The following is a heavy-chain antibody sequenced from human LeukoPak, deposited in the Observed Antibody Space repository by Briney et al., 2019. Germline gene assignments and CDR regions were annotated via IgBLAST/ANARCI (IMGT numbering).Heavy chain of an antibody. CDR2: ISHDGRNE. Sequence: TGGSLRLSCEASGFTFSSYGMHWVRRAPGKGLEWMTVISHDGRNENYVESVKGRFTISRDNSKSTLYLQMNSLRVEDTAVYYCAKEGYYGSGSFPDSWGQGTLVTVSS. J-gene: IGHJ4*02. CDR3: AKEGYYGSGSFPDS. CDR1: GFTFSSYG. V-gene: IGHV3-30*18. D-gene: IGHD3-10*01.